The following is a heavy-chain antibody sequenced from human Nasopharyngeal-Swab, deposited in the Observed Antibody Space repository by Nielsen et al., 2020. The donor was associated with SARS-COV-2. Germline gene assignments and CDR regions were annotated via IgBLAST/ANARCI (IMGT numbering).Heavy chain of an antibody. CDR3: ARVGADYYGSGSYYFDY. CDR2: IYYSGST. Sequence: SETLSLTCTVSGGSISSYYWSWIRQPPGKGLEWIGYIYYSGSTNYNPSLKSRVTISVDTSKNQFSLKLSFVTTADTAVYYCARVGADYYGSGSYYFDYWGQGTLVTVSS. D-gene: IGHD3-10*01. J-gene: IGHJ4*02. CDR1: GGSISSYY. V-gene: IGHV4-59*01.